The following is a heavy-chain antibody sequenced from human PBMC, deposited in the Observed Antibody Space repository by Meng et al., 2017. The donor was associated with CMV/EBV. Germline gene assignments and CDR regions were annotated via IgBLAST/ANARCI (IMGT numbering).Heavy chain of an antibody. J-gene: IGHJ4*02. CDR1: GFSFRGYW. D-gene: IGHD1-1*01. V-gene: IGHV3-7*01. CDR2: IKQDGSEK. CDR3: ASTTGTVNY. Sequence: LYCAASGFSFRGYWMGWVRQAPGKGLEWVANIKQDGSEKYYVDSVKGRFTISRDNAKNSLYLQMNSLRAEDTAVYYCASTTGTVNYWGQGTLVTVSS.